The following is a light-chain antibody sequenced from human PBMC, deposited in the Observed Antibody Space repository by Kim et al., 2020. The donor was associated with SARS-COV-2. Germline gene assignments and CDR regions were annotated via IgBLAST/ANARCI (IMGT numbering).Light chain of an antibody. J-gene: IGLJ3*02. CDR2: LEGSGRY. V-gene: IGLV4-60*03. CDR3: ETWDSRV. Sequence: GCSVKPTCTPSSGNSSYIIAWHQRQPGKATRFLMNLEGSGRYNKGSGVPARFSGSTSGADRYLTISNLQSEDEADDYCETWDSRVFGGGTQLTAL. CDR1: SGNSSYI.